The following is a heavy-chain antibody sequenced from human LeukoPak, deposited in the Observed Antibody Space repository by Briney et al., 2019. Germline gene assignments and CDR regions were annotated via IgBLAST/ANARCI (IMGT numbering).Heavy chain of an antibody. D-gene: IGHD5-24*01. CDR1: GGSISSYY. J-gene: IGHJ4*01. CDR2: IYNSGST. V-gene: IGHV4-59*01. Sequence: PSETLSLTCTVSGGSISSYYWSWIRQPPGKGLEWIGYIYNSGSTDYNPSLKSRVTISIDMSKNQFSLKLSSVTAADTAVYYCARDLDGYNFLDYWGHGTLVTVSS. CDR3: ARDLDGYNFLDY.